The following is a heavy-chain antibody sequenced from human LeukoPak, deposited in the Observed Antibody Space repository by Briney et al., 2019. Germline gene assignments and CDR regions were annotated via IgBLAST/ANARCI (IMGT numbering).Heavy chain of an antibody. CDR2: INHSGST. J-gene: IGHJ4*02. D-gene: IGHD6-13*01. CDR1: GGSFSGYY. CDR3: ARSSAAGYLDY. V-gene: IGHV4-34*01. Sequence: SETLSLTCAVYGGSFSGYYWSWIRQPPGKGLEWIGEINHSGSTNYNPSLKSRVTISVDTSKNQFSLKLSSVTAADTAVYYCARSSAAGYLDYWGQGTLVTVSS.